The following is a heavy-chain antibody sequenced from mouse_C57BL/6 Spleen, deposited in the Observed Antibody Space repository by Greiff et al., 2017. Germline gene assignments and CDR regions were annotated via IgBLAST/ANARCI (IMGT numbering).Heavy chain of an antibody. CDR3: ASEGIYYDYDGRAIDY. Sequence: QVQLQQPGAELVKPGASVKMSCKASGYTFTSYWITWVKQRPGQGLEWIGDIYPGSGSTNYNEKFKSKATLTVDTSSSTAYMQLSSLTSEDAAVYYCASEGIYYDYDGRAIDYWGQGTSVTVSS. V-gene: IGHV1-55*01. CDR1: GYTFTSYW. D-gene: IGHD2-4*01. J-gene: IGHJ4*01. CDR2: IYPGSGST.